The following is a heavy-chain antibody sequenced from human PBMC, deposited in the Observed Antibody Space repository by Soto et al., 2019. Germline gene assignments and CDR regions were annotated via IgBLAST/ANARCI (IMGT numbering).Heavy chain of an antibody. D-gene: IGHD3-10*01. CDR3: ARGDRGGFDL. CDR1: GFTFDYYW. CDR2: VHSDGTTT. V-gene: IGHV3-74*01. Sequence: EVQLVESGGCLVQPGESLRLSCAASGFTFDYYWMHWVRQAPGKGLVWVSRVHSDGTTTTYADSVKGRFTISRDKARNTVSLQMSSLRAEDTAIYYCARGDRGGFDLWGHGTVVTVSS. J-gene: IGHJ3*01.